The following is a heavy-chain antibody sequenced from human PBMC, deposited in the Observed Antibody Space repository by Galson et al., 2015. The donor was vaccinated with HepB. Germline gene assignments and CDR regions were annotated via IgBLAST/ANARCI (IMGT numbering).Heavy chain of an antibody. V-gene: IGHV3-9*01. CDR1: GFTFDDYA. J-gene: IGHJ6*02. CDR2: ISWNGVDV. D-gene: IGHD6-25*01. Sequence: SLRLSCAGSGFTFDDYAMYWVRQVPGEGLEWVSSISWNGVDVAYGDAVKGRFTISRDNPRHSLYLQMNSLTVEDTAFYFCARSARPSQDHYYYFYGLDVWGQGTTVSVSS. CDR3: ARSARPSQDHYYYFYGLDV.